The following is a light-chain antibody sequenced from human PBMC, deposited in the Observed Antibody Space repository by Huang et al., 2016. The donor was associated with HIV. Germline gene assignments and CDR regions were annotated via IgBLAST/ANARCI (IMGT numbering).Light chain of an antibody. CDR3: HQYKSYPWT. CDR2: RAS. J-gene: IGKJ1*01. CDR1: QNIDSW. Sequence: DIQLTQSPSTLSASEGDRVTITCRASQNIDSWLAWYQQKPGKAPKLLIYRASVSASEVPSRFTGSGSGTDFALTLNRLETDDFATYYCHQYKSYPWTFGQGTKV. V-gene: IGKV1-5*03.